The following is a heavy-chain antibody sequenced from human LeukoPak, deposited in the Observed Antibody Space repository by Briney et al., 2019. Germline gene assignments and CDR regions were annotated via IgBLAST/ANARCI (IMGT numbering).Heavy chain of an antibody. V-gene: IGHV4-34*01. Sequence: SETLSLTCAAYGGSFSGYYWSWIRQPPGKGLEWIGEINHSGSTNYNPSLKSRVTISVDTSKNQFSLKLSSVTAADTAVYYCAREWSPYYMDVWGKGTTVTVSS. J-gene: IGHJ6*03. CDR2: INHSGST. D-gene: IGHD1-26*01. CDR1: GGSFSGYY. CDR3: AREWSPYYMDV.